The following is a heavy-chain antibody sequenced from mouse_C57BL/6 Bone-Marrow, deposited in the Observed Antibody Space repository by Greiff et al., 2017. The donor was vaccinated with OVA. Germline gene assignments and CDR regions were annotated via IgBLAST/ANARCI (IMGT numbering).Heavy chain of an antibody. CDR3: ARDGGLTGSFDY. Sequence: EVHLVESGGGLVQSGRSLRLSCATSGFTFSDFYMEWVRQAPGKGLEWIAASRNKANDYTTEYSASVKGRFIVSRDTSQSILYLQMNALRAEDTAIDYCARDGGLTGSFDYWGQGTTLTVSS. D-gene: IGHD4-1*01. CDR2: SRNKANDYTT. V-gene: IGHV7-1*01. J-gene: IGHJ2*01. CDR1: GFTFSDFY.